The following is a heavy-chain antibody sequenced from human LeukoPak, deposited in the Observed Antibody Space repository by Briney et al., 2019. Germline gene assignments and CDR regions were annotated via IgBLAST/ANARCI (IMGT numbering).Heavy chain of an antibody. CDR3: AKDFYLRDFWSGYFDY. V-gene: IGHV3-23*01. J-gene: IGHJ4*02. D-gene: IGHD3-3*01. CDR2: ISASGSAT. CDR1: GFIFSNYG. Sequence: QPGGSLRLSCAASGFIFSNYGMNWVRQAPGKGLEWVAAISASGSATSYADSVRGRFTISRDNSKSTTYLQMNSLRAEDTAVFYCAKDFYLRDFWSGYFDYWGQGIPVTVSS.